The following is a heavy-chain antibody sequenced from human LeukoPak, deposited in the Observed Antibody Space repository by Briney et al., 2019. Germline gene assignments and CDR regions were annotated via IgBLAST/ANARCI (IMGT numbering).Heavy chain of an antibody. V-gene: IGHV4-31*03. CDR2: IYYSGST. CDR3: ARDGSEGRLDY. J-gene: IGHJ4*02. CDR1: GGFNTHYY. Sequence: SETLSLTCSVSGGFNTHYYWSWIRQHPGKGLEWIGYIYYSGSTYYNPSLKSRVTISVDTSKNQFSLKLSSVTAADTAVYYCARDGSEGRLDYWGQGTLVTVSS.